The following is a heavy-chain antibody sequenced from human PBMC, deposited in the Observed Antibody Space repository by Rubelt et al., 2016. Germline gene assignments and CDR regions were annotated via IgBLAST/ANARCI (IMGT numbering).Heavy chain of an antibody. CDR1: GFTFSTYA. J-gene: IGHJ5*02. D-gene: IGHD1-7*01. Sequence: EVQLLESGGGSVQPGGSLRLSCAASGFTFSTYAMSWVRQAPGKGLAWVSSIRRGGDTYYADSVKGRFTISRDTSKNTLYLQMNSLRAEDTALYYCAKNSRRELPVDPWGQGTLVTVSS. CDR3: AKNSRRELPVDP. CDR2: IRRGGDT. V-gene: IGHV3-23*01.